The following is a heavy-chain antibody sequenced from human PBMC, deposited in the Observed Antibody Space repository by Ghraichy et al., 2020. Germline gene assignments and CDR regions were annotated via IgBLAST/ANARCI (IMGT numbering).Heavy chain of an antibody. Sequence: GGSLRLSCAASGFTFSSYAMSWVRQAPGKGLEWVSVISGSGGSTYYADSVKGRFTISRDNSKNTLYLQMNSLRAEDTAVYYCAKDSSSWAYYNYGMDVWGQGTTVTVSS. CDR2: ISGSGGST. CDR3: AKDSSSWAYYNYGMDV. CDR1: GFTFSSYA. D-gene: IGHD6-13*01. J-gene: IGHJ6*02. V-gene: IGHV3-23*01.